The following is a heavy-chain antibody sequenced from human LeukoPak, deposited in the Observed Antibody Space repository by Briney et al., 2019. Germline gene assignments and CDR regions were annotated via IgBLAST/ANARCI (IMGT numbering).Heavy chain of an antibody. J-gene: IGHJ4*02. D-gene: IGHD6-13*01. CDR3: AKGTAAGTWGTSFDY. Sequence: PGGSLRLSCAASGFTFSSYPIHWVRQAPGKGLEWVAVISYDGIHKYYAESVQGRFTFSRDNSKNTLDLQMNSLRTEDTAVYYCAKGTAAGTWGTSFDYWGQGALVTVSS. V-gene: IGHV3-30*01. CDR2: ISYDGIHK. CDR1: GFTFSSYP.